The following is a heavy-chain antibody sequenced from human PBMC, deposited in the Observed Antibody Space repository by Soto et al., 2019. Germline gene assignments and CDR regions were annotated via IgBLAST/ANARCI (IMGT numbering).Heavy chain of an antibody. V-gene: IGHV4-30-4*01. CDR3: AKTLYYYDTSGYQ. CDR2: IYYSGST. D-gene: IGHD3-22*01. CDR1: GGSISSGDYY. J-gene: IGHJ4*02. Sequence: SETLSLTCTVSGGSISSGDYYWSWIRQPPGKGLEWIGYIYYSGSTYYNPSLKSRVTISVDTSKNQFSLKLSSVTAEDTAVYYCAKTLYYYDTSGYQWGQGTLVTVSS.